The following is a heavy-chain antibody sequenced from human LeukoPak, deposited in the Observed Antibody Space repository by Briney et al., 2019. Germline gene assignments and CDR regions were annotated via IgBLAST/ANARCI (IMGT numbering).Heavy chain of an antibody. Sequence: PSETLSLTCTVSGGSISSYYWSWIRQPPGKGLEWIGYIYYSGSTNYNPSLKSRVTISVDTSKNQFSLKLSSVTAADTAVYYCARVKRDSSGWYSFNFDYWGQGTLVTVSS. CDR2: IYYSGST. J-gene: IGHJ4*02. D-gene: IGHD6-19*01. CDR3: ARVKRDSSGWYSFNFDY. CDR1: GGSISSYY. V-gene: IGHV4-59*01.